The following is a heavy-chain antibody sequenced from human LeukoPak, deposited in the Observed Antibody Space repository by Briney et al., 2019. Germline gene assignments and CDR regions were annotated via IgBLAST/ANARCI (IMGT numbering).Heavy chain of an antibody. D-gene: IGHD6-19*01. CDR1: GFTFSSYA. V-gene: IGHV3-23*01. CDR3: GKDHGQWLPSYYFDY. CDR2: ISGSGGST. Sequence: PGGSLRLSCAASGFTFSSYAMSWVRQAPGKGLEWVSAISGSGGSTYYADSVKGRFTISRDNSKNTLYLQMNSLRAEDRAVYYCGKDHGQWLPSYYFDYWGKETRVTVSS. J-gene: IGHJ4*02.